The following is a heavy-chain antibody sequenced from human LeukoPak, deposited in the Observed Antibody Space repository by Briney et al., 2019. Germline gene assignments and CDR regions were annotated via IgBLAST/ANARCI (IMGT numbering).Heavy chain of an antibody. V-gene: IGHV3-30*02. Sequence: GGSLSFSCGASGFTFSSHGMHWVRQAPGRGLEWVAFIRNDGSDKYYADSVKGRFTVSRDNSKNTLSVQMNSLRVQDTAVYYCVRDADWSFDYWGQGTLLTVSS. CDR2: IRNDGSDK. CDR3: VRDADWSFDY. D-gene: IGHD3-9*01. CDR1: GFTFSSHG. J-gene: IGHJ4*02.